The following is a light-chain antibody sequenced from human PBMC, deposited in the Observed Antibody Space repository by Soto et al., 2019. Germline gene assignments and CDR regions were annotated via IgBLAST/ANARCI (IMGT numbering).Light chain of an antibody. V-gene: IGKV3-20*01. CDR1: LTVSDNY. J-gene: IGKJ1*01. CDR3: QQYSTSPLT. Sequence: EIVLTHSPGTLSLSPGERATLSCRASLTVSDNYLAWYQRKAGQAPRLVIYGASSRASGIPDRFSASGSGTDFTLTISRLEPEDFAVYYCQQYSTSPLTFGQGTKVEVK. CDR2: GAS.